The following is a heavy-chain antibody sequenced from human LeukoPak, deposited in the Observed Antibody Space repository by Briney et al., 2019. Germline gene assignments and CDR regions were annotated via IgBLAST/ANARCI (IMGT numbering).Heavy chain of an antibody. CDR3: ARAANCGGGSCYSDY. J-gene: IGHJ4*02. Sequence: ASVKVSCKASVYTYTTYGISWVRQAPGQGLEWMGWISGYNGKTNYEQKFQGRVTMTTDTSTTTAYMEVRSLTSDDPAVYYCARAANCGGGSCYSDYWGQGTLVTVSS. CDR1: VYTYTTYG. CDR2: ISGYNGKT. D-gene: IGHD2-15*01. V-gene: IGHV1-18*01.